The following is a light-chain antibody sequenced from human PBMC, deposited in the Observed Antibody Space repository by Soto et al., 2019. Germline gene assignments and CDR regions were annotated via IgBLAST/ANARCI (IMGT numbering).Light chain of an antibody. J-gene: IGLJ2*01. CDR3: SSFTTSRSLVV. CDR1: SSDIGDYDY. CDR2: DVT. Sequence: QSALTQPASVSGSPGQSITISCTGTSSDIGDYDYVSWYQHLPGKAPKLLIFDVTHRPSGVSDRFSGSKSGNTASLTISGLQTEDEADYYCSSFTTSRSLVVFGGGTKLTVL. V-gene: IGLV2-14*01.